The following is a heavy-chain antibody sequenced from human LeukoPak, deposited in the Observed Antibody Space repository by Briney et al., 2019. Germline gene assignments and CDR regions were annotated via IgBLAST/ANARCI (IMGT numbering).Heavy chain of an antibody. J-gene: IGHJ4*02. D-gene: IGHD4-23*01. CDR3: ATGARWSYYFDY. V-gene: IGHV1-18*04. CDR2: ISAYNGNT. Sequence: ASVKVSCKTSGYTFSTYYMHWVRQAPGQGLEWMGWISAYNGNTNYAQKLQGRVTMTTDTSTSTAYMELRSLRSDDTAVYYCATGARWSYYFDYWGQGTLVTVSS. CDR1: GYTFSTYY.